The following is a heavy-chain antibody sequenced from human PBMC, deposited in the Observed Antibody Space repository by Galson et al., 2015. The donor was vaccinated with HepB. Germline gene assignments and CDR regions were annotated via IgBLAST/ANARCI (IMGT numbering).Heavy chain of an antibody. CDR1: GFIFSNYW. Sequence: SLRLSCAASGFIFSNYWMHWVRQAPGKGLVWVSRISTDGSSPNYADSVKGRFTISRDNAKNTLYLQMHSLRAEDTAVYYCVRDWRNSLDYWSQGAQVAVSS. D-gene: IGHD2/OR15-2a*01. CDR2: ISTDGSSP. J-gene: IGHJ4*02. V-gene: IGHV3-74*01. CDR3: VRDWRNSLDY.